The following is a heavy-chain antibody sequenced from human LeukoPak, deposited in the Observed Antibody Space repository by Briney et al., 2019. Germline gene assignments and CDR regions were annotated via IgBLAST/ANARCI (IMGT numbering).Heavy chain of an antibody. J-gene: IGHJ5*02. D-gene: IGHD5-12*01. V-gene: IGHV4-59*01. CDR1: GGSISSYY. Sequence: PSETLSLTSTVSGGSISSYYWSWIRQPPGKGLEWIGYIYYSGSTNYNPSLKSRVTISVDTSKNQFSLKLSSVTAADTAVYYCARGWINWFDPWGQGTLVTVSS. CDR3: ARGWINWFDP. CDR2: IYYSGST.